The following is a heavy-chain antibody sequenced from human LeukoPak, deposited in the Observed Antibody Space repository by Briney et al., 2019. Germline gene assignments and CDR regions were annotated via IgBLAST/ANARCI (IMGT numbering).Heavy chain of an antibody. V-gene: IGHV3-9*01. CDR2: ISWNSGSI. CDR3: AKECRKLVARIPMENHY. D-gene: IGHD5-12*01. J-gene: IGHJ4*02. Sequence: GGSLRLSCAASGFTFDDYAMHWVRHAPGKGLEWVSGISWNSGSIGYADSVKGRFTISRDNSKNTLYLQMNSLRAEDTAVYYCAKECRKLVARIPMENHYWGQGTLVSVSS. CDR1: GFTFDDYA.